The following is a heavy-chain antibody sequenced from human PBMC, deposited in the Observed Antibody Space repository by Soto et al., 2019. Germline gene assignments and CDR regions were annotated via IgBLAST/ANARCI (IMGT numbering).Heavy chain of an antibody. V-gene: IGHV2-5*02. CDR2: IYWDDDK. CDR1: GFSLSTSGVG. CDR3: AYSGPGVGHFDL. Sequence: QITLKASGPTLVKPTQTLTLTCTFSGFSLSTSGVGVGWIRQPPGKALEWLALIYWDDDKRYSPSLKSRLTITNTTTKNQAVLTMTIMNTVDTATYYCAYSGPGVGHFDLWGRGTLVTVSS. D-gene: IGHD3-10*01. J-gene: IGHJ2*01.